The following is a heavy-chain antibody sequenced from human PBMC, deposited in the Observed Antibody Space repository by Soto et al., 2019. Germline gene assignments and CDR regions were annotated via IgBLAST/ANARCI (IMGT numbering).Heavy chain of an antibody. D-gene: IGHD6-13*01. CDR1: GGSVSNFY. CDR3: ARSSHKESWFDP. Sequence: SETLSLTCSVSGGSVSNFYWNWIRQPAGKRLEWIGRIYTSGSTNYNPSLRSRVTMSIDTSRNQFSLKLISVAAADTAVYYCARSSHKESWFDPWGQGTLVTVSS. CDR2: IYTSGST. V-gene: IGHV4-4*07. J-gene: IGHJ5*02.